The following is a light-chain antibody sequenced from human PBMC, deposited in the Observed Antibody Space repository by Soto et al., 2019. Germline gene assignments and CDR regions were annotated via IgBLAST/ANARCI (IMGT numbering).Light chain of an antibody. CDR2: RNS. CDR1: SSNIGRNT. CDR3: AAWDDNVRGVL. V-gene: IGLV1-44*01. Sequence: QSGLTQPPSASGTPGQRIIISCSGSSSNIGRNTVNWYQHLPGRAPKVLIYRNSHRPSGVPDRFSGSQSGSSASLAISGLQSEDEAEDYCAAWDDNVRGVLFGGGTKLTGL. J-gene: IGLJ3*02.